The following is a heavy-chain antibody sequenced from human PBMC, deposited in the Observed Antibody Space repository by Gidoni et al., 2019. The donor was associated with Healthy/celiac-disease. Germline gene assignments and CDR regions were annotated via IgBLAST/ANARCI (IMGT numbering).Heavy chain of an antibody. V-gene: IGHV3-33*01. CDR2: IWYDGSNK. D-gene: IGHD6-19*01. J-gene: IGHJ4*02. CDR3: ARDRRAGYSSGWYAGY. Sequence: VHLLESGRGVAQPGRSLRLSCAASGFTFSSYGMHLVRQAPGKGLECVALIWYDGSNKYYADSVKGRFTISRDNSKKTLYLQMDSMRAEDAAVYYCARDRRAGYSSGWYAGYWGQGTLVTVSS. CDR1: GFTFSSYG.